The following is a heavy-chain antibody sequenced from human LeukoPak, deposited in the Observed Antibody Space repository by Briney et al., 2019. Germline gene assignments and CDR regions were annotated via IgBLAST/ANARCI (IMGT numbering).Heavy chain of an antibody. CDR3: ARLQYSGYDPDY. V-gene: IGHV5-51*01. J-gene: IGHJ4*02. CDR2: SYPGDCDT. D-gene: IGHD5-12*01. CDR1: GYICSSYW. Sequence: GASLKICSEGGGYICSSYWIGCVRQLPARDLEWWVGSYPGDCDTRYSPSFQGQVTISVDKSISTAYLQWSSLKASDTAMYYCARLQYSGYDPDYWGQGTLVTVSS.